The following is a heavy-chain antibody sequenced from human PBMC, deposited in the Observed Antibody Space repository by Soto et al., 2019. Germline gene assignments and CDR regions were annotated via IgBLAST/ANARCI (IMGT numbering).Heavy chain of an antibody. J-gene: IGHJ4*02. V-gene: IGHV1-46*01. CDR1: GYTFTSRY. Sequence: GASVKVSCKASGYTFTSRYMHWVRQAPGQGLEWMGIINPSGGSTSYAQKFKGRVTMTRDTSTSTDNMEQSSLRSEDTAVYYCATPGNYYDSSVPLDYWGQGTLVTVSS. CDR2: INPSGGST. D-gene: IGHD3-22*01. CDR3: ATPGNYYDSSVPLDY.